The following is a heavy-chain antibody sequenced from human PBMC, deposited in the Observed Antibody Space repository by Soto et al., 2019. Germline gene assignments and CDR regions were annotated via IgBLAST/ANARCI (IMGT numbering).Heavy chain of an antibody. Sequence: QVQLQESGPGLVKPSQTLSLTCTVSGGSIRSGDYYWNWIRQPPGKGLEWIGYIYFSGTTYYNPSLKCLLIISLDTSKNQFSLKLSSVTAADTAVYYCARDLTGYSFGRGEVYWGQGTLVTVSS. CDR1: GGSIRSGDYY. V-gene: IGHV4-30-4*01. D-gene: IGHD5-12*01. J-gene: IGHJ4*02. CDR3: ARDLTGYSFGRGEVY. CDR2: IYFSGTT.